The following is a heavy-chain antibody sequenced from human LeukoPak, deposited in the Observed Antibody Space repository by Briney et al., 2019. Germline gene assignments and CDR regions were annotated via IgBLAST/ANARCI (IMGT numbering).Heavy chain of an antibody. CDR3: ARDRRDGYNRLDH. J-gene: IGHJ4*02. V-gene: IGHV1-69*05. CDR1: GGTFSSYA. D-gene: IGHD5-24*01. CDR2: IIPIFGTA. Sequence: SVKVSCKASGGTFSSYAISWVRQAPGQGLEWMGRIIPIFGTANYAQKFQGRVTITTDESTSTAYMELSSLRSEDTAVYYCARDRRDGYNRLDHWGQGTLVTVSS.